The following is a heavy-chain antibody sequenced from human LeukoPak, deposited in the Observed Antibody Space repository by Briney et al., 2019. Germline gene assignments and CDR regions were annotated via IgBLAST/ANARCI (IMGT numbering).Heavy chain of an antibody. CDR3: AKDSGGTYFYYYYYMDV. J-gene: IGHJ6*03. V-gene: IGHV3-23*01. Sequence: GGSLRLSCAASGFTFSTYAMRWVRQAPGKGVEWVSAISAGGATIYYADSVKGRFTVSRDNSKNTLYLHMNSLRAEDTAVYYCAKDSGGTYFYYYYYMDVWGKGTSVTVSS. D-gene: IGHD1-26*01. CDR2: ISAGGATI. CDR1: GFTFSTYA.